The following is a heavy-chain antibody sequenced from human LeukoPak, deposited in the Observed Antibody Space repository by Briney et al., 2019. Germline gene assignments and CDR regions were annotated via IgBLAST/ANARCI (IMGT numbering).Heavy chain of an antibody. CDR3: VRGSTDWNGMDV. Sequence: GGSLRLSCAASGFTFSNHYMHWIRQAPGKGLVSVSRIDPNGRYTSYADSVKGRFTISRDNAKNTLYLQMNTLGAEDTALYYCVRGSTDWNGMDVWGQGTTVTVSS. V-gene: IGHV3-74*01. J-gene: IGHJ6*02. CDR1: GFTFSNHY. D-gene: IGHD6-19*01. CDR2: IDPNGRYT.